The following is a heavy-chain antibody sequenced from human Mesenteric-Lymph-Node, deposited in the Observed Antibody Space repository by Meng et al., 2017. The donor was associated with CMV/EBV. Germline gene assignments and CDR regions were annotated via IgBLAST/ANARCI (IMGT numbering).Heavy chain of an antibody. CDR2: IYPGDSDT. V-gene: IGHV5-51*01. Sequence: GESLKISCQGSGYIFTTRWIGWVRQMPGKGLEWMGIIYPGDSDTRYSPSFQGQVTISADKSISTAYLQWSRLKASDTAIYYCVRRGSSWYFDNWGQGTLVTVSS. CDR1: GYIFTTRW. J-gene: IGHJ4*02. CDR3: VRRGSSWYFDN. D-gene: IGHD6-13*01.